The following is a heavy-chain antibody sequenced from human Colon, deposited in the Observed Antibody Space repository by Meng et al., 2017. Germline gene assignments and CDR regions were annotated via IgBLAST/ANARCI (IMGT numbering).Heavy chain of an antibody. D-gene: IGHD2-15*01. CDR3: SSLLTLDY. CDR1: AGPFSGYY. CDR2: INQSGDT. V-gene: IGHV4-34*02. Sequence: QGPLQQWGPGLLKPSETLTLTCDINAGPFSGYYWSWHRQAPGKGLEWIGEINQSGDTHYNPSLKSRMSMSFDTSKKKFSLHLSSFTAADTAVYYCSSLLTLDYWGPGTLVTVSS. J-gene: IGHJ4*02.